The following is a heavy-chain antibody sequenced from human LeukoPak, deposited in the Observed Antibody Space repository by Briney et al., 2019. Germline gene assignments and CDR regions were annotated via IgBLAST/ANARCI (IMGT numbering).Heavy chain of an antibody. CDR3: ARDTYYYGEFDY. D-gene: IGHD3-10*01. Sequence: SETLSLTCTVSGGSISSYYWSWIRQPPGKGLEWIGYIYYSGSTNYNPSLKSRVTISVDKSKNQFSLKLSSVTAADTAVYYCARDTYYYGEFDYWGQGTLVTVSS. CDR2: IYYSGST. V-gene: IGHV4-59*12. J-gene: IGHJ4*02. CDR1: GGSISSYY.